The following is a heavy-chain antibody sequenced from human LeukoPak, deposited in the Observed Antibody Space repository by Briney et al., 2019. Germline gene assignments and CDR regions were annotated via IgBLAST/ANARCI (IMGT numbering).Heavy chain of an antibody. CDR3: ARLPYCGSDCYPNLFDP. V-gene: IGHV5-51*01. D-gene: IGHD2-21*02. Sequence: GESLKISCKGSGYSFTSYWIGWVRQMPGKGLEWMGIIYPGDSDTRYSPSFQGQVTISADKSISTAYLQWSSLKASDSAMYYCARLPYCGSDCYPNLFDPWGQGTLVTVSS. J-gene: IGHJ5*02. CDR1: GYSFTSYW. CDR2: IYPGDSDT.